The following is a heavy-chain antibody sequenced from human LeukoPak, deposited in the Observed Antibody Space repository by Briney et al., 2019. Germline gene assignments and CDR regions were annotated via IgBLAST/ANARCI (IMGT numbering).Heavy chain of an antibody. D-gene: IGHD3-16*01. Sequence: SGTLSLTCTVSGGSVSSGSYYWSWIRQPPGKGLEWIGYIYYSGSTNYNPSLKSRVTISVDTSKNQFSLKLSSVTAADTAVYYCATGGVTNDYWGQGTLVTVSS. J-gene: IGHJ4*02. CDR2: IYYSGST. CDR3: ATGGVTNDY. V-gene: IGHV4-61*01. CDR1: GGSVSSGSYY.